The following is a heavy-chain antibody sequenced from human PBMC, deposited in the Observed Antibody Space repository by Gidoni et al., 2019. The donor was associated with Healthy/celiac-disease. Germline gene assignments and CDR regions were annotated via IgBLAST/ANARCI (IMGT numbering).Heavy chain of an antibody. CDR2: IIPILGIA. Sequence: QFQLVQSGAEVNKPGSSRKVSCKDSGGTFSSYTISWVRKAPGQGLEWMGRIIPILGIANSAQKFQGRVTITADKSTSTAYMELSSLRAEDTAVYYCALTAVTPFDPWGQGTLVTVSS. CDR1: GGTFSSYT. J-gene: IGHJ5*02. CDR3: ALTAVTPFDP. D-gene: IGHD4-17*01. V-gene: IGHV1-69*02.